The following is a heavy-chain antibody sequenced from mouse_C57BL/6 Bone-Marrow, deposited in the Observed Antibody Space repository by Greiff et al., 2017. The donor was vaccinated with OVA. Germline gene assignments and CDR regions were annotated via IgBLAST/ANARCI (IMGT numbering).Heavy chain of an antibody. Sequence: EVQRVESGGGLVKPGGSLKLSCAASGFTFSSYAMSWVRQTPEKRLEWVATISDGGSYTYYPDNVKGRFTISRDNAKNNLYLQMSHLKSEDTAMYYCARGAYDYGFAYWGQGTLVTVSA. CDR2: ISDGGSYT. CDR1: GFTFSSYA. J-gene: IGHJ3*01. D-gene: IGHD2-4*01. V-gene: IGHV5-4*01. CDR3: ARGAYDYGFAY.